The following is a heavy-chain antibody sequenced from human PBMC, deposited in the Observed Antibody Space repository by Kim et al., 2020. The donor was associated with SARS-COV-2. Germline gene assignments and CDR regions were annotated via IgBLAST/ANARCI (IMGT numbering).Heavy chain of an antibody. CDR2: INAGNGNT. D-gene: IGHD6-19*01. CDR1: GYTFTSYA. J-gene: IGHJ3*02. CDR3: AREQSSSGWLDAFDI. V-gene: IGHV1-3*01. Sequence: ASVKVSCKASGYTFTSYAMHWVRQAPGQRLEWMGWINAGNGNTKYSQKFQGRVTITRDTSASTAYMELSSLRSEDTAVYYCAREQSSSGWLDAFDIWGQGTMVTVSS.